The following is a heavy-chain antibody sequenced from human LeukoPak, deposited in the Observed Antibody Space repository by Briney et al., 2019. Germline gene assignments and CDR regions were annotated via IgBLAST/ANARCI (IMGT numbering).Heavy chain of an antibody. CDR2: IKQDGSEK. CDR3: ARDAVTGYSSGWYKPFPFDY. D-gene: IGHD6-19*01. V-gene: IGHV3-7*01. Sequence: GGSLRLSCAASEFTFSTYWMSWVRQAPGKGLEWVADIKQDGSEKYYVDSVKGRFTISRQNAKNSLYLQMNSLRVDDTAVYYCARDAVTGYSSGWYKPFPFDYWGQGSLVTVSP. CDR1: EFTFSTYW. J-gene: IGHJ4*02.